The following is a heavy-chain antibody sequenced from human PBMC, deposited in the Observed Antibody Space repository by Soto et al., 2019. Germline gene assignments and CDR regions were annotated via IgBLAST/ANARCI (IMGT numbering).Heavy chain of an antibody. D-gene: IGHD3-22*01. Sequence: QAGGSLRLSCAASGFTFSSYAMSWVRRAPGKGLEWVSAISGNGGTTYYADSVKGRFTISRDTFKNTLYMQMNSLRAEDTAVYYCAKNGGYDYYDSTGIDYWGQGTLVTVSS. J-gene: IGHJ4*02. V-gene: IGHV3-23*01. CDR3: AKNGGYDYYDSTGIDY. CDR1: GFTFSSYA. CDR2: ISGNGGTT.